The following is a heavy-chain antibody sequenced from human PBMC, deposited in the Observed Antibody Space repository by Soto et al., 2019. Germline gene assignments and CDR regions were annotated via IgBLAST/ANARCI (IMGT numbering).Heavy chain of an antibody. CDR1: GFTFSSYA. V-gene: IGHV3-30-3*01. CDR3: ARGSYDSSGYLY. D-gene: IGHD3-22*01. CDR2: ISYDGSNK. Sequence: QVQLVESGGGVVQPGRSLRLSCAASGFTFSSYAMHWVRQAPGKGLEWVAVISYDGSNKYYADSVKGRFTISRDNSKNTLYLQMNSLRAEDTAVYYCARGSYDSSGYLYWGQGTLVTVSS. J-gene: IGHJ4*02.